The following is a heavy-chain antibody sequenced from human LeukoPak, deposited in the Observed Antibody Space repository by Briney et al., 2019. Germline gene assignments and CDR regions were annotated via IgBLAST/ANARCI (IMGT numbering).Heavy chain of an antibody. J-gene: IGHJ4*02. CDR1: GGSISSSSYY. CDR3: ARPVAGMEYYFDY. D-gene: IGHD6-19*01. CDR2: IYYSGST. Sequence: SSETLSLTCTVSGGSISSSSYYWGWIRQPPGKGLEWIGSIYYSGSTYYNPSLKSRVTISVDTSKNQFSLKLSSVTAADTAVYYCARPVAGMEYYFDYWAREPWSPSPQ. V-gene: IGHV4-39*01.